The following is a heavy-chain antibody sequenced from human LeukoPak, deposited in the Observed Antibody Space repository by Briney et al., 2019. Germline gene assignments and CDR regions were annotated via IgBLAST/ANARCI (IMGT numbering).Heavy chain of an antibody. V-gene: IGHV3-30-3*01. CDR3: ARVSTLPYWWELSGAFDI. Sequence: GGSLRLSCAASGFTFSSYAMHWVRQAPGKGLEWVAVISYDGSNKYHADSVKGRFTISRDNSKNTLYLQMNSLRAEDTAVYYCARVSTLPYWWELSGAFDIWGQGTMVTVSS. D-gene: IGHD2-15*01. CDR2: ISYDGSNK. J-gene: IGHJ3*02. CDR1: GFTFSSYA.